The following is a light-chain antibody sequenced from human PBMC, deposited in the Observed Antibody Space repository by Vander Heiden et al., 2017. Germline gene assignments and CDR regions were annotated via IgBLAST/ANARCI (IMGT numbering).Light chain of an antibody. V-gene: IGLV2-14*01. CDR1: SSDVGGYNY. J-gene: IGLJ1*01. CDR2: DVS. CDR3: SSYTSSSTRV. Sequence: QSALTQPASVSGSPGQSITISCPGTSSDVGGYNYVSWYQQHPGKAPNLMIYDVSNRPSGVSTRFSGSKSGNTASLTISGLQAEDEADYYCSSYTSSSTRVFGTGTKVTVL.